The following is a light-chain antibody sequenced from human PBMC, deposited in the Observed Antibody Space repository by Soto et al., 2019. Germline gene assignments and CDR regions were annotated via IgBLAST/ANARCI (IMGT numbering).Light chain of an antibody. CDR3: AAWDDSLNVVL. V-gene: IGLV1-36*01. CDR1: TSNIGNNA. J-gene: IGLJ2*01. Sequence: QSVLTQPPSVSGAPRQRVSISCSGATSNIGNNAVNWYQQLPGKAPKLLIYFDDLMPSGVSDRFSGSKSGTSASLAISGLQSEDEAYYYCAAWDDSLNVVLFGGGTKLTVL. CDR2: FDD.